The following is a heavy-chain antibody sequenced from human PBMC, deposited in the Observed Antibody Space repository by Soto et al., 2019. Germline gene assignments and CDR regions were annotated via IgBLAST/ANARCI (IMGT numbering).Heavy chain of an antibody. CDR1: GFTFSTYE. CDR2: ISSSGSTI. D-gene: IGHD6-13*01. CDR3: ARGLGGIAAAGFPFDD. Sequence: GSLRISSAASGFTFSTYEMNWVRRAPGKGLEWVSYISSSGSTIYYADSVKGRFTISRENAKNSLYLQMNSLRAEDTAVYYCARGLGGIAAAGFPFDDWGQGTLVTVSS. J-gene: IGHJ4*02. V-gene: IGHV3-48*03.